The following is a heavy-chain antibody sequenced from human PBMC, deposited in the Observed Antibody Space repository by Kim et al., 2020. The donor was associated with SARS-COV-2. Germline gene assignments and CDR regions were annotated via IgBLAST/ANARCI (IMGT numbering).Heavy chain of an antibody. V-gene: IGHV1-69*01. D-gene: IGHD6-6*01. CDR3: ARFQTGGVVPFDY. Sequence: YAQKFQGRVTITADESTSTAYMELSSLRSEDTAVYYCARFQTGGVVPFDYWGQGTLVTVSS. J-gene: IGHJ4*02.